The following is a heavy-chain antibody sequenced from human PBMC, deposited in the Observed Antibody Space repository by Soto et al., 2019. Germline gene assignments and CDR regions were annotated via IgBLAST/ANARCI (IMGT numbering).Heavy chain of an antibody. J-gene: IGHJ3*02. CDR1: GGTFSSYA. CDR2: IIPIFGTA. V-gene: IGHV1-69*06. CDR3: AREGYYDSSGPPVAFDI. Sequence: SVKVSCKASGGTFSSYAISWVRQAPGQGLEWMGGIIPIFGTANYAQKFQGRVTITADKSTSTAYMGLSSLRSEDTAVYYCAREGYYDSSGPPVAFDIWGQGTMVTVSS. D-gene: IGHD3-22*01.